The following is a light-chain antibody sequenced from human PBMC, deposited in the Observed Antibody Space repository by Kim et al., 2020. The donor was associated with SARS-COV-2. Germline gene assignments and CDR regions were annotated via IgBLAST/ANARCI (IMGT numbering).Light chain of an antibody. CDR3: CSYAGSPYV. V-gene: IGLV2-23*02. J-gene: IGLJ1*01. Sequence: QSIPISCTGTSSDVETYNLVSWYQHHPAKAPKFMIYDVTKRPSGVSNRFSGSKSGNTASLTISGLQAEDEADYYCCSYAGSPYVFGTGTKVTVL. CDR1: SSDVETYNL. CDR2: DVT.